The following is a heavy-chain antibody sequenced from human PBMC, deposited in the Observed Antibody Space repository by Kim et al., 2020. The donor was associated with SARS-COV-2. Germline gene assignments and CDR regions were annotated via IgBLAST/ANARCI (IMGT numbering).Heavy chain of an antibody. CDR2: ISAYNGNT. V-gene: IGHV1-18*01. CDR3: ARDRALSAGAILPYYYGMDV. CDR1: GYTFTSYG. J-gene: IGHJ6*01. Sequence: ASVKVSCKASGYTFTSYGISWVRQAPGQGLEWMGWISAYNGNTNYAQKLQGRVTMTTDTSTSTAYMELRSLRSDDTAVYYCARDRALSAGAILPYYYGMDVWGQRTTVTVSS. D-gene: IGHD1-26*01.